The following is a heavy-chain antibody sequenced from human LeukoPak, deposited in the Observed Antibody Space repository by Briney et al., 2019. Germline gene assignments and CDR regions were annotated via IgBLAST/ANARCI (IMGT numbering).Heavy chain of an antibody. D-gene: IGHD3-10*01. CDR1: GFTFSSYS. V-gene: IGHV3-48*01. CDR3: AIDRWFGEFDAFDI. J-gene: IGHJ3*02. CDR2: ISSSSSTI. Sequence: PGGSLRLSCAAAGFTFSSYSMNWVRQAPGKGLEWVSYISSSSSTIYYADSVKGRFTISRDNAKNSLYLQMNSLRAEDTAVYYCAIDRWFGEFDAFDIWGQGTMVTVSS.